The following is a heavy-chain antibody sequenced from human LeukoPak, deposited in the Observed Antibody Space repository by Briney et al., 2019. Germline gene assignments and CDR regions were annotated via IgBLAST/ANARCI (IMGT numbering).Heavy chain of an antibody. CDR3: ARGIAVAGTRVFYYYYYYMDV. D-gene: IGHD6-19*01. CDR2: ISSSGSTI. Sequence: QPGGSLRLSCAASGFTVSSNFLNWVRQAPGKGLEWVSYISSSGSTIYYADSVKGRFTISRDNAKNSLYLQMNSLRAEDTAVYYCARGIAVAGTRVFYYYYYYMDVWGKGTTVTVSS. V-gene: IGHV3-48*04. J-gene: IGHJ6*03. CDR1: GFTVSSNF.